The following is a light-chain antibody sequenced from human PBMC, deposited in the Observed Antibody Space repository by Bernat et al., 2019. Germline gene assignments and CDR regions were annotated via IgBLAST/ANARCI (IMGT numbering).Light chain of an antibody. CDR1: QGITRY. V-gene: IGKV1-16*01. J-gene: IGKJ2*01. Sequence: DIQMTQSPPSLSASVGDRVTITCRASQGITRYLVWFQQKPGKAPKSLIYAASSLESVVPSRFSGTGSGTDFTLTINSLQPEDFATYYCHQYGSPFRSFGQGTTVEIK. CDR2: AAS. CDR3: HQYGSPFRS.